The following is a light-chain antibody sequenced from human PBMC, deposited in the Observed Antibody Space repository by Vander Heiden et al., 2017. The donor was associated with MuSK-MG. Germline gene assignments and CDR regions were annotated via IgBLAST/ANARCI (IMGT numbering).Light chain of an antibody. CDR3: VAWDDSLSGQG. CDR2: RSS. V-gene: IGLV1-47*01. Sequence: SELTPPPSASRTPGKTVTISCSGSRSNIGGNHVYWYQQLPGTAPKLLIYRSSQRPSGVPDRFSGSKSGTSGSLAISGLRSEDEADYYCVAWDDSLSGQGFGGGTKLTVL. CDR1: RSNIGGNH. J-gene: IGLJ2*01.